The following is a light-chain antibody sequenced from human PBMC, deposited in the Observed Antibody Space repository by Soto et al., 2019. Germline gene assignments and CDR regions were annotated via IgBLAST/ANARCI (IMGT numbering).Light chain of an antibody. V-gene: IGLV1-40*01. CDR1: GCTFGAGYD. CDR2: DTS. J-gene: IGLJ2*01. CDR3: QSYDSGRSVI. Sequence: QSVLTQPPSVSGAPGQRVTISCTGSGCTFGAGYDVHWYQQLPGSAPKLLISDTSNRPSGVPDRFSGSKSGTSASLAISGLQAEDEADYYCQSYDSGRSVIFGGGTKLTVL.